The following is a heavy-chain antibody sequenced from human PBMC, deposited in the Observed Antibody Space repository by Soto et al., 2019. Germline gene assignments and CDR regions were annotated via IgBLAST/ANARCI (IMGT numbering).Heavy chain of an antibody. CDR3: SSDAGFPDFGVIKHVFDI. Sequence: EVQVLQSGGGLGQPGGSLRLSCAAGGFTFRDYAMSWVRQAPGKGLEWVSTLSGSLNSAFYADSVKGRFAISRDSSANILYLQMNILRDEDTAVYYCSSDAGFPDFGVIKHVFDIWGQGTLVTVSS. V-gene: IGHV3-23*01. CDR1: GFTFRDYA. D-gene: IGHD3-3*01. CDR2: LSGSLNSA. J-gene: IGHJ3*02.